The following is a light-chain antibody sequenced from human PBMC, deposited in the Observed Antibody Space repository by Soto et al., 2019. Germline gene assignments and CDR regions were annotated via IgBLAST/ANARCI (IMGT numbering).Light chain of an antibody. V-gene: IGLV2-14*01. CDR1: SSDVGNYNY. Sequence: QSALTQPASVSGSPGQSITISCTGTSSDVGNYNYVSWYQQHPGKAPKLIIYEVTFRPSEVSNPFSGSKSGNTASLTISGLQAEDEAHYYCDSYADSGARVFGTGTKLTVL. CDR2: EVT. CDR3: DSYADSGARV. J-gene: IGLJ1*01.